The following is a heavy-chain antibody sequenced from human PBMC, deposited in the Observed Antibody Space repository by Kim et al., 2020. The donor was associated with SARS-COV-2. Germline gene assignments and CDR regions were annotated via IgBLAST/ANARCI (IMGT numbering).Heavy chain of an antibody. D-gene: IGHD3-22*01. Sequence: GESLKISCKGSGYSFTSYWIGWVRQMPGKGLEWMGIIYPGYSDTRYSPSFQGQVTISADKSISTAYLQWSSLKASDTAMYYCARPYDSSGYLDAFDIWGQGTMVTVSS. CDR3: ARPYDSSGYLDAFDI. CDR1: GYSFTSYW. J-gene: IGHJ3*02. CDR2: IYPGYSDT. V-gene: IGHV5-51*01.